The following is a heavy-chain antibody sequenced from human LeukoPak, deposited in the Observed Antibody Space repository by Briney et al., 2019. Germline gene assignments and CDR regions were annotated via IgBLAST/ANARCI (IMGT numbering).Heavy chain of an antibody. Sequence: GGSLRLSCAASGFTFSRYGMHWVRQAPGKGLEWVAVISYDGSNKYYADSVKGRFTISRDNSKNTLYLQMNSLRAEDTAVFFCVKVLYYDSSGYSDYYYYAMDVWGQGTTVTVSS. D-gene: IGHD3-22*01. V-gene: IGHV3-30*18. CDR3: VKVLYYDSSGYSDYYYYAMDV. J-gene: IGHJ6*02. CDR1: GFTFSRYG. CDR2: ISYDGSNK.